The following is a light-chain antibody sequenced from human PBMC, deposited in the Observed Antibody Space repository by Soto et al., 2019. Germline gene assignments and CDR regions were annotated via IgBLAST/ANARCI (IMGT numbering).Light chain of an antibody. CDR2: KAS. Sequence: DIQMTPSPSTLSASVVDRVTITCRASQSISSWLAWYQQKPGTAPKLLIYKASSLESGVPSRFSGSGSGTEFTLTISSLQPDDFATYYCQQYENLPTFGQGTRLEIK. V-gene: IGKV1-5*03. CDR3: QQYENLPT. CDR1: QSISSW. J-gene: IGKJ5*01.